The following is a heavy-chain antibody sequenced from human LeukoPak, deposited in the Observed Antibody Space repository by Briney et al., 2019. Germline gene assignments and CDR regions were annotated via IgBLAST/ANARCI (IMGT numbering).Heavy chain of an antibody. CDR3: ARESNWNANPFDY. CDR1: GFTFSSYG. V-gene: IGHV3-33*01. Sequence: GSLRLSCAASGFTFSSYGMHWVRQAPGKGLEWVAVIWYDGSNKHYADSVKGRFTISRDNSKNTLYLQMNSLRAEDTAVYYCARESNWNANPFDYWGQGTLVTASS. CDR2: IWYDGSNK. D-gene: IGHD1-20*01. J-gene: IGHJ4*02.